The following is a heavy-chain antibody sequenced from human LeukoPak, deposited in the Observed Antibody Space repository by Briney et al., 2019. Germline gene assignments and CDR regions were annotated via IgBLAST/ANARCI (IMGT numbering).Heavy chain of an antibody. J-gene: IGHJ4*02. V-gene: IGHV3-23*01. CDR2: ISGSGGNT. D-gene: IGHD5-24*01. CDR1: GFTFSSYG. Sequence: PGGSLRLSCAASGFTFSSYGMSWVRQAPGKGLEWVSGISGSGGNTYYADSVKGRFTISRDNSENTLYLQMNSLRAEDTAVYYCAKDPERWLQLRLGFSDWGQGTLVTVSS. CDR3: AKDPERWLQLRLGFSD.